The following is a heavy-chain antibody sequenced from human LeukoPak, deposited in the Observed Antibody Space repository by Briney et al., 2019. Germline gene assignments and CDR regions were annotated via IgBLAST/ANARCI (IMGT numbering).Heavy chain of an antibody. V-gene: IGHV3-21*01. J-gene: IGHJ4*02. Sequence: GGSLRLPCAASGFTFSSYSMNWVRQAPGKGLEWVSSISSSSSYIYYADSVKGRFTISRDNAKNSLYLQMNSLRAEDTAVYYCARDPRGITGTTEYDYWGQGTLVTVSS. CDR1: GFTFSSYS. CDR3: ARDPRGITGTTEYDY. D-gene: IGHD1-7*01. CDR2: ISSSSSYI.